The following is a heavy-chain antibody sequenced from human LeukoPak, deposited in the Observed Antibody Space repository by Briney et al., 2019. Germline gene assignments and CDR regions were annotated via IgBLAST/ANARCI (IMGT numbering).Heavy chain of an antibody. Sequence: GGSLRLSCAASGFIFSGFAMSWVRQAPGKGLEWVSTITGSASGTYYADSVKGRFTISRDNSKNTLYLQMNSLRAEDTAVYYCAKLPGLDYWGQGTLVTVSS. CDR1: GFIFSGFA. CDR2: ITGSASGT. D-gene: IGHD1-14*01. CDR3: AKLPGLDY. J-gene: IGHJ4*02. V-gene: IGHV3-23*01.